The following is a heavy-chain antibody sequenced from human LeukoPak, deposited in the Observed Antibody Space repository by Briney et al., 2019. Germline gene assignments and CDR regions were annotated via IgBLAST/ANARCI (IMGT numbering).Heavy chain of an antibody. J-gene: IGHJ4*02. Sequence: GGSLRLSCAASGFTFSSYSMSWVRQAPGKGLEWVSVISGNGGDTFYADSVKGRFTISRDNAKSTLYLQMNSLRAEDTAVYYCARDPDGVHTTFDYWGQGTLVTVSS. V-gene: IGHV3-23*01. CDR3: ARDPDGVHTTFDY. CDR1: GFTFSSYS. CDR2: ISGNGGDT. D-gene: IGHD1-1*01.